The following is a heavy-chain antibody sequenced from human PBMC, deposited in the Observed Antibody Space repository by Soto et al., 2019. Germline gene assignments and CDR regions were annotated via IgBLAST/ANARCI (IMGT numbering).Heavy chain of an antibody. J-gene: IGHJ4*02. CDR1: WFSFRNYS. CDR2: ISYDGSNK. D-gene: IGHD4-4*01. Sequence: PGGAPKPSRSTPWFSFRNYSIHRVPPAPGKGLEWVAVISYDGSNKYYADSVKGRFTISRDNSKNTLYLQMNSLRAEDTAVYYCARFEGSVTTMDYWGQGTLVTVSS. V-gene: IGHV3-30-3*01. CDR3: ARFEGSVTTMDY.